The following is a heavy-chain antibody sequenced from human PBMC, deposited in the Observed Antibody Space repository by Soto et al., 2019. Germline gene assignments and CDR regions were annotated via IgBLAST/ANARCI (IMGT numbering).Heavy chain of an antibody. D-gene: IGHD4-17*01. CDR3: TRHRYGGNPLDY. Sequence: EVQLVESGGGLVQPGGSLKLSCAASGFTFSGSAMHWVRQASGKGLEWVGRIRSKANSYATAYAASVKGRFTISRDDSKNTAYLQMTSLTTEDTAVYYCTRHRYGGNPLDYWGQGTLVTVSS. CDR2: IRSKANSYAT. V-gene: IGHV3-73*01. J-gene: IGHJ4*02. CDR1: GFTFSGSA.